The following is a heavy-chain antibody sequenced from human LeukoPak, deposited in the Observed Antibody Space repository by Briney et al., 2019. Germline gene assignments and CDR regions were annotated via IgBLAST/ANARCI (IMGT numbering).Heavy chain of an antibody. CDR1: GGSISSSSYY. CDR2: IYYSGST. J-gene: IGHJ5*02. V-gene: IGHV4-61*05. Sequence: SETLSLTCTVSGGSISSSSYYWSWIRQPPGKGLEWIGYIYYSGSTNYNPSLKSRVTISVDTSKNQFSLKLSSVTAADTAVYYCARLARVQEYSSDLEDWFDPWGQGTLVTVSS. D-gene: IGHD6-19*01. CDR3: ARLARVQEYSSDLEDWFDP.